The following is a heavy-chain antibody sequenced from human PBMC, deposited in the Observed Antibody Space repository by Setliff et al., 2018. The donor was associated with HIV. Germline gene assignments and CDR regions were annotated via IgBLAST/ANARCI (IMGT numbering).Heavy chain of an antibody. V-gene: IGHV3-7*01. CDR1: GFSFSDYW. J-gene: IGHJ4*02. CDR2: INEDGNKK. Sequence: GGSLRLSCAASGFSFSDYWMTWVRQAPGKGLEWVATINEDGNKKYHGASVWGRLTISRDNTKNSLYLEMDGLRADDTAIYYCATGSYSSVWYGFDYWGQGTLVTVSS. CDR3: ATGSYSSVWYGFDY. D-gene: IGHD6-19*01.